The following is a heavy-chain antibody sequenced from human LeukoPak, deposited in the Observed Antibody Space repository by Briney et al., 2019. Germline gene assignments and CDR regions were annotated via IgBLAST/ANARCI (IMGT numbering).Heavy chain of an antibody. J-gene: IGHJ4*02. CDR3: AREPAAKLGFDY. D-gene: IGHD2-2*01. CDR2: IYYSGST. V-gene: IGHV4-31*03. CDR1: GGSISSGGYY. Sequence: PSQTLSLTCTVSGGSISSGGYYWSWIRQHPGKGLEWIRYIYYSGSTYYNPSLKSRVTISVDTSKNQFSLKLSSVTAADTAVYYCAREPAAKLGFDYWGQGTLVTVSS.